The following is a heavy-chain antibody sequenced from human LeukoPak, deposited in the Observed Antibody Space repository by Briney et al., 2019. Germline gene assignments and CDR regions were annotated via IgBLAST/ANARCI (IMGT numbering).Heavy chain of an antibody. V-gene: IGHV3-15*01. D-gene: IGHD3-3*01. Sequence: GGSLRLSCAASGFTFSNAWMSWVRQAPGKGLEWVGRIKSKTDGGTTDYAAPVKGRFTILRDDSKNTLYLQMNSLKTEDTAVYYCITDRATYYDFWSGPRWGQGTLVTVSS. CDR1: GFTFSNAW. CDR3: ITDRATYYDFWSGPR. J-gene: IGHJ4*02. CDR2: IKSKTDGGTT.